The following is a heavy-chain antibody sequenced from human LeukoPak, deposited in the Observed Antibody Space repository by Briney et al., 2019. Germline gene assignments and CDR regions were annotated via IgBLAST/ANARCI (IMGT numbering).Heavy chain of an antibody. CDR2: IYSGGAT. V-gene: IGHV3-53*01. J-gene: IGHJ4*02. Sequence: PGGSPRLSCAPSGLTVSSNSMRWVRQAPGKGLEWVSVIYSGGATYYADSVKGRFTISRDNSKNTVYLQMNSLRAEDTAVYYCARDRDTSGYIFDYWGRGTLVTVSS. CDR3: ARDRDTSGYIFDY. D-gene: IGHD3-22*01. CDR1: GLTVSSNS.